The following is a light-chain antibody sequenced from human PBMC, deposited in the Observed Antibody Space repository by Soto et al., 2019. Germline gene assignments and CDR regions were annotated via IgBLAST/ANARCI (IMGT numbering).Light chain of an antibody. J-gene: IGKJ1*01. CDR2: GAS. CDR3: QHYGSSPLT. Sequence: EIVLTQSPGTLSLSPGERATLSCRASQGVSGSYLAGYQQKPGQPPRLLIYGASSRATGIPNRFSGSESETDFTLTISRLEPEDFAVYYCQHYGSSPLTFGQGTNVEIK. CDR1: QGVSGSY. V-gene: IGKV3-20*01.